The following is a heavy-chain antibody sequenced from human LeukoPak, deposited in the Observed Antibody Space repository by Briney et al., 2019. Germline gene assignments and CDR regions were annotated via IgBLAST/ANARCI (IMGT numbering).Heavy chain of an antibody. V-gene: IGHV3-48*02. CDR3: ARDLNYDFWSGYYPSYYYYGMDV. CDR2: ISSSSSTI. D-gene: IGHD3-3*01. Sequence: PGRSLRLSCAASGFTFSSYSMNWVRQAPGKRLEWVSYISSSSSTIYYADSVKGRFTISRDNAKNSLYLQMNSLRDEDTAVYYCARDLNYDFWSGYYPSYYYYGMDVWGQGTTVTVSS. J-gene: IGHJ6*02. CDR1: GFTFSSYS.